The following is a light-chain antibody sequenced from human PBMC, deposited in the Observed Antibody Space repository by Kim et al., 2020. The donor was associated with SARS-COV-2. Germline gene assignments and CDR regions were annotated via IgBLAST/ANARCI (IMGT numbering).Light chain of an antibody. CDR1: NIGSKS. CDR2: YDS. CDR3: QVWDSSSDHRV. Sequence: APGKTANITCGGNNIGSKSVHWYQQKPGQAPVLVIYYDSDRPSGIPERFSGSNSGNTATLTINRVEAGDEADYYCQVWDSSSDHRVFGGGTQLTVL. V-gene: IGLV3-21*04. J-gene: IGLJ3*02.